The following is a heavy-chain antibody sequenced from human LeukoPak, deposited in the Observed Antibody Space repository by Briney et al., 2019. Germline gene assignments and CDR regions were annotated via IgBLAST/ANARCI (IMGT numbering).Heavy chain of an antibody. V-gene: IGHV1-2*02. D-gene: IGHD1-26*01. CDR3: ARDRTAETMGAGDY. CDR2: INPNTGGP. CDR1: GYTVAVYS. J-gene: IGHJ4*02. Sequence: ASVKLSFTASGYTVAVYSIHWMRKAPGQGLEWMGWINPNTGGPKYAQKFQGRVTMTWDTSISTAYMEVTRVTSDDTAIYYCARDRTAETMGAGDYCGEGTLVTVSS.